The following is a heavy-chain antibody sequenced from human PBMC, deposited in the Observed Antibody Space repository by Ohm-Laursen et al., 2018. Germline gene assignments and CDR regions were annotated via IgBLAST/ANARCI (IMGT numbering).Heavy chain of an antibody. CDR2: INHSGST. CDR3: ARGLWWFDP. CDR1: GGSFSGYY. Sequence: ILSLTCAVYGGSFSGYYWSWIRQPPGKGLEWIGEINHSGSTNYNPSLKSRVTISVDTSKNQFSLKLSSVTAADTALYYCARGLWWFDPWGQGTLVTVSS. J-gene: IGHJ5*02. V-gene: IGHV4-34*01.